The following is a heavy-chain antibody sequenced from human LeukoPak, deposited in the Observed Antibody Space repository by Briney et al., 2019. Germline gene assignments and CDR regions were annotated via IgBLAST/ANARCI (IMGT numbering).Heavy chain of an antibody. Sequence: SETLSLTCIVSGGSISSYYWSWIRQPPGKGLEWIGYIYYSGSIKYNPSLKSRVTISVDTSKNQFSLNLSSVTAADTAVYYCARGGRLLPLNYWGQGTLVTVPS. D-gene: IGHD3-22*01. CDR2: IYYSGSI. CDR1: GGSISSYY. V-gene: IGHV4-59*01. CDR3: ARGGRLLPLNY. J-gene: IGHJ4*02.